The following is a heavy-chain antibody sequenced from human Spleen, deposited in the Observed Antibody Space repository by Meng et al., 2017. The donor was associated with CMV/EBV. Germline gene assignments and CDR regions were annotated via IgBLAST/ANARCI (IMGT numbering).Heavy chain of an antibody. J-gene: IGHJ4*02. Sequence: YGGSFSGYYWSWIRQPPGKGLEWIGEINHSGSTNYNPSLKSRVTISVDTSKNQFSLKLSSVAAADTAVYYCARGEISCGSTSCFFDYWGQGTLVTVSS. D-gene: IGHD2-2*01. CDR2: INHSGST. CDR1: GGSFSGYY. CDR3: ARGEISCGSTSCFFDY. V-gene: IGHV4-34*01.